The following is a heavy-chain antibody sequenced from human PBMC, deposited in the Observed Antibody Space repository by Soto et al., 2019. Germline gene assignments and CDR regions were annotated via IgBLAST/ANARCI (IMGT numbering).Heavy chain of an antibody. CDR2: VVVGSGNT. CDR3: AASGSGRAERAINYYSGMDV. D-gene: IGHD1-26*01. J-gene: IGHJ6*02. V-gene: IGHV1-58*01. Sequence: GASVKVSCKASGFTFTSSAVQWVRQARGQRLEWIGWVVVGSGNTNYAQKFQERVTITRDMSTSTAYMELSSLRSEDTAVYYCAASGSGRAERAINYYSGMDVWGQGTTVTVSS. CDR1: GFTFTSSA.